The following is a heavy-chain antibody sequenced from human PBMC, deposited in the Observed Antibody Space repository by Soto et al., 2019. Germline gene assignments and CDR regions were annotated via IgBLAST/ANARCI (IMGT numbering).Heavy chain of an antibody. CDR1: GFIFSSYW. D-gene: IGHD5-12*01. V-gene: IGHV3-7*01. J-gene: IGHJ6*02. Sequence: GGSLRLSCAASGFIFSSYWMSWVRQAPGKGLEWVANIKQDGSEKYYVDSVKGRFTISRDNAKNSLYLQMNSLRAEDTAVYYCARDLSESGYGLRGGWLTNWRDDYYGRDVCGQGTRVTVYS. CDR3: ARDLSESGYGLRGGWLTNWRDDYYGRDV. CDR2: IKQDGSEK.